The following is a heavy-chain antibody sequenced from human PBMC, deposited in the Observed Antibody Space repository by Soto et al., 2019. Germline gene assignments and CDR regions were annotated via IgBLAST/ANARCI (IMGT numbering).Heavy chain of an antibody. CDR3: ARVTTFTNDGYYYYGMDV. CDR2: IIPIFGTA. CDR1: GGTFSSYA. J-gene: IGHJ6*02. V-gene: IGHV1-69*13. D-gene: IGHD1-1*01. Sequence: SVKVSCKASGGTFSSYAISWVRQAPGQVLEWMGGIIPIFGTANYAQKFQGRVTITADESTSTAYMELSSLRSEDTAVYYCARVTTFTNDGYYYYGMDVWGQGTTVTVSS.